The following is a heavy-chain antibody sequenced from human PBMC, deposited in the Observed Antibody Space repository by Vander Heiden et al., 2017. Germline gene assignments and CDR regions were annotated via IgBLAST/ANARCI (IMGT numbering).Heavy chain of an antibody. J-gene: IGHJ4*02. Sequence: QVHLVESGGGVVQPGTYLRIYCTTSGFSYKRVGMHWVRHAPGKGVDWLAFISNDGSNKYYADSVKGRFTISRDKSQNTLFLQMNSLRPEDTAVYYCARGAEYWGQGTLVTVSS. CDR3: ARGAEY. V-gene: IGHV3-30*03. CDR1: GFSYKRVG. CDR2: ISNDGSNK.